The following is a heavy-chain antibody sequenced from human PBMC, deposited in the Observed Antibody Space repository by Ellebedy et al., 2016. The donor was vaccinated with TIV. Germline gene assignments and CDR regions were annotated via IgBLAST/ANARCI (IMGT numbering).Heavy chain of an antibody. CDR3: ARETFNDVDLIVWGVLDI. CDR2: IYSSGGT. D-gene: IGHD3-22*01. CDR1: GFTVSSNY. J-gene: IGHJ3*02. V-gene: IGHV3-53*01. Sequence: GGSLRLSCAASGFTVSSNYMSWVRQAPGRGLEWVSTIYSSGGTYYAGSVKGRFTISRDNSGNTLHLQINSLRVEDTAVYYCARETFNDVDLIVWGVLDIWGQGTMVTVSS.